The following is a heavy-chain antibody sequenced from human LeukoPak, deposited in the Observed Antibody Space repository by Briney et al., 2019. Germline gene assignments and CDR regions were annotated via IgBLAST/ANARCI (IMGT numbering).Heavy chain of an antibody. J-gene: IGHJ4*02. CDR1: GFTFSSYW. D-gene: IGHD6-19*01. CDR3: ARGPRAVAGTVDY. CDR2: INSDGSST. V-gene: IGHV3-74*01. Sequence: GGSLRLPCAASGFTFSSYWMHWVRQAPGKGLVWVSRINSDGSSTSYADSVKGRFTISRDNAKNTLYLQMNSLRAEDTAVYYCARGPRAVAGTVDYWGQGTLVTVSS.